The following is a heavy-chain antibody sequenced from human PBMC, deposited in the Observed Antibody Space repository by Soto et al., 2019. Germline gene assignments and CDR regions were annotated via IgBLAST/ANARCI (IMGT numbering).Heavy chain of an antibody. CDR1: GGSISSSNW. V-gene: IGHV4-4*01. CDR2: SYHSWST. CDR3: ASTPKLRHYYYGMDV. J-gene: IGHJ6*02. Sequence: QVQLQESGPGLVKPSGTLSLTCAVSGGSISSSNWWCWVSQPPGKGLEWIGESYHSWSTNYNPSLKSRATISLDKSKNQFSMKLSSVTAADTAVYCCASTPKLRHYYYGMDVWGQGTTVTVSS.